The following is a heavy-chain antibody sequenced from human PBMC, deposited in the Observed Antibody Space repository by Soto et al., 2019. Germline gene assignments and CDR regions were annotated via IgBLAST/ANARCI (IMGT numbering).Heavy chain of an antibody. CDR3: AKDLSLESLLNPNAFDI. J-gene: IGHJ3*02. Sequence: GGSLRLSCAASGFTFSSYAMSWVRQAPGKGLEWVSAISGSGGSTYYADSVKGRFTISRDNSKNTLYLQMNSLRAEDTAVYYCAKDLSLESLLNPNAFDIWGQGTMVTVSS. V-gene: IGHV3-23*01. CDR1: GFTFSSYA. CDR2: ISGSGGST. D-gene: IGHD4-4*01.